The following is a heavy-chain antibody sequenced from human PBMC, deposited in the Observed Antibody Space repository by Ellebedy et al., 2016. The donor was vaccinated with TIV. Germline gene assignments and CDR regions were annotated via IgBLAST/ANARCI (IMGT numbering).Heavy chain of an antibody. Sequence: GESLKISCAASGFTFSSYAMSWVRQAPGKGLEWVSAISGSGGSTYYADSVKGRFTISRDNSKNTLYLQMNSLRAEDTAVYYCAKEGGFWSGSNWFDPWGQGTLVTVSS. J-gene: IGHJ5*02. V-gene: IGHV3-23*01. D-gene: IGHD3-3*01. CDR3: AKEGGFWSGSNWFDP. CDR2: ISGSGGST. CDR1: GFTFSSYA.